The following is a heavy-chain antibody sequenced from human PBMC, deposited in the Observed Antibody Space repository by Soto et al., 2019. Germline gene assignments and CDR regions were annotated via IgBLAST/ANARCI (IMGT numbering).Heavy chain of an antibody. CDR2: IYNSGST. J-gene: IGHJ5*02. CDR1: GGSISSGGYY. CDR3: ARDPAP. V-gene: IGHV4-31*03. Sequence: QVQLQESGPGLVKPSQTLSLTCTVSGGSISSGGYYWSWIRQHPGKGLEWIGYIYNSGSTYYNPSPKRRLNISADTAKDQFSLKLSSVTAADTAVYYCARDPAPWGQGTLVTVSS.